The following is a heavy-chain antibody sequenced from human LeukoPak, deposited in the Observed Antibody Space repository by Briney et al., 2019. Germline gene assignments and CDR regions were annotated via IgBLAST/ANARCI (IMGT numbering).Heavy chain of an antibody. V-gene: IGHV1-69*01. Sequence: SVKVSCKASGGTFSSYAISWVRQAPGQGLEWMGGIIPIFGTANYAQKFQGRVTITADGSTSTAYMELSSLRSEDTAVYYCARAKTGYYDSSGSAFDIWGQGTMVTVSS. CDR1: GGTFSSYA. J-gene: IGHJ3*02. D-gene: IGHD3-22*01. CDR3: ARAKTGYYDSSGSAFDI. CDR2: IIPIFGTA.